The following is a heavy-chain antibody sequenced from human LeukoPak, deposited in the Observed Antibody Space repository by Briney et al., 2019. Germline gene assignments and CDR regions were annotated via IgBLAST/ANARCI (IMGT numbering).Heavy chain of an antibody. D-gene: IGHD4-11*01. V-gene: IGHV3-33*01. CDR2: IWYDGSNK. J-gene: IGHJ5*02. Sequence: GGSLRLSCAAFGFTFSSYGMHWVRQAPGKGLEWVAVIWYDGSNKYYADSVKGRFTISRDNSKNTLYLQMNSLRAEDTAVYYCARLFNDYSSWFDPWGQGTQVTVSS. CDR1: GFTFSSYG. CDR3: ARLFNDYSSWFDP.